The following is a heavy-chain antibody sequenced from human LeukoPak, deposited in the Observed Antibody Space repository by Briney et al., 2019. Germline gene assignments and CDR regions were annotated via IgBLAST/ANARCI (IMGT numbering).Heavy chain of an antibody. CDR1: GFTFSSYG. V-gene: IGHV3-30*18. D-gene: IGHD3-16*01. J-gene: IGHJ6*02. CDR2: ISYDGSNK. CDR3: AKDLRYYYGMDV. Sequence: PGGSLRLSCAASGFTFSSYGMHWVRQAPGKGLEWVAVISYDGSNKYYADSVKGRFTISRDNSKNTLYLQMNSLRAEDTAVYYCAKDLRYYYGMDVWGQGTTVTVSS.